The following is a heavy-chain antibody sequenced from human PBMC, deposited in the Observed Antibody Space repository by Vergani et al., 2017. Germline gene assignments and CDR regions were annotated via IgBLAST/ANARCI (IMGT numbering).Heavy chain of an antibody. J-gene: IGHJ4*02. CDR3: ARGTSPSADF. V-gene: IGHV3-21*01. Sequence: EVQLVESGGGLVKPGGSLRVSCAASGFTFSRHTMNWVRQAPGKGLEWVSSIDSSGSFIYYADSVKGRFTISRDTAKNSLYLQMDSLRAEDTAVYYCARGTSPSADFWGQGTLVTVSS. D-gene: IGHD3/OR15-3a*01. CDR1: GFTFSRHT. CDR2: IDSSGSFI.